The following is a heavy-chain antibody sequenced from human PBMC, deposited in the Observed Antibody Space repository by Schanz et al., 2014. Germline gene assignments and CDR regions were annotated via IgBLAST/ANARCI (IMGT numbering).Heavy chain of an antibody. CDR1: GASISSSNW. J-gene: IGHJ4*02. Sequence: QVQLQESGPGLVKPSQTLSLTCAVSGASISSSNWWSWVRQPPGKGLEWIGEIYHSGNTYYNPSLKSRVTISVARSKNQFSLRLDSVTAADTAVYYCALREKPYGPFASWGQGALVTVSS. D-gene: IGHD3-10*01. CDR3: ALREKPYGPFAS. V-gene: IGHV4-4*02. CDR2: IYHSGNT.